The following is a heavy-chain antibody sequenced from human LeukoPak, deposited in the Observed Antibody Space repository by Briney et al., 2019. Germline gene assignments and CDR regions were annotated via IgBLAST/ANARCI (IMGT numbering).Heavy chain of an antibody. CDR2: IYPGDSDT. CDR3: ARRIAVAGSDAFDI. Sequence: GESLKISCKGSGYSFTNYWIGWVRQMPGKGLEWMGIIYPGDSDTRYSPSFQGQVTISADKSISFAYLQWSSLKASDTAMYYCARRIAVAGSDAFDIWGQGTMVPVSS. V-gene: IGHV5-51*01. D-gene: IGHD6-19*01. J-gene: IGHJ3*02. CDR1: GYSFTNYW.